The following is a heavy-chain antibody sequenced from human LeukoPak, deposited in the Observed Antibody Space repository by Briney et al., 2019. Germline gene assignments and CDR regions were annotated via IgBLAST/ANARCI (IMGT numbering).Heavy chain of an antibody. D-gene: IGHD6-13*01. Sequence: ASVKVSCKASGYTFTGYYMHWVRQAPGQGLEWMGWINPNSGGTNYAQKFQGRVTMTRDTSISTAYMELSRLRSDDTAVYYCARDLDSSSWPANWFDPWGQGTLVTVSS. CDR1: GYTFTGYY. V-gene: IGHV1-2*02. CDR3: ARDLDSSSWPANWFDP. J-gene: IGHJ5*02. CDR2: INPNSGGT.